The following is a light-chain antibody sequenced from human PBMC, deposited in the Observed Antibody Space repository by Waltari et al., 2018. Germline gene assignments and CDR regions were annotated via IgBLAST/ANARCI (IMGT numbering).Light chain of an antibody. CDR1: QGISSW. Sequence: DIQMTQSRSSLSACVGDKVDIACHARQGISSWLAWYQQKPGKAPKPLIYAASSLQSGVPSRFSGSGSGTDYTLTISSLQPEDFATYYCQQYDDLPWTFGQGTKVEIK. J-gene: IGKJ1*01. CDR2: AAS. V-gene: IGKV1D-16*02. CDR3: QQYDDLPWT.